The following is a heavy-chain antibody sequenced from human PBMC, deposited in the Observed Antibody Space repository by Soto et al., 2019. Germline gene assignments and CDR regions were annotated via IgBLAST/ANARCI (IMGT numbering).Heavy chain of an antibody. CDR1: GDSISGYY. D-gene: IGHD3-3*01. Sequence: AQLQESGPGLVKPSETLSLICTVSGDSISGYYWTWIRQPPGKGLEWIGDVFYSGSTTYNPSLKSRVTISVDTAKNLFSLKLRSVTAADTAVYFCARIERGYFVYWGQGTLLTVSS. J-gene: IGHJ4*02. CDR2: VFYSGST. CDR3: ARIERGYFVY. V-gene: IGHV4-59*08.